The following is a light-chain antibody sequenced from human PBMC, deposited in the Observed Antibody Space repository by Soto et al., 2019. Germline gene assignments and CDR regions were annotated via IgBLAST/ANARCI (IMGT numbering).Light chain of an antibody. J-gene: IGLJ3*02. CDR1: SSNVGAGYD. CDR3: QSYDSSLSGSWV. V-gene: IGLV1-40*02. Sequence: QSVLTQPPSVSGAPGQRITISCTGTSSNVGAGYDVHWYQHLPGRAPRLLVYGYKNRASGIPDRFSVSRSGTSDSLAITGLQAEDEAEYFCQSYDSSLSGSWVFGGGTKVTVL. CDR2: GYK.